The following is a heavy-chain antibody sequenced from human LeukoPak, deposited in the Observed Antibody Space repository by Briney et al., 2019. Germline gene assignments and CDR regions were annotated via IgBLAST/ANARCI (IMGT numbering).Heavy chain of an antibody. CDR1: GFTFSSYA. CDR3: ARSRYSEYFQH. J-gene: IGHJ1*01. D-gene: IGHD6-13*01. V-gene: IGHV3-30-3*01. Sequence: GGSLRLSCAASGFTFSSYAMHWVRQAPGKGLEWVAVISYDGSNKYYADSVKGRFTISRDNSKNTLYLQMNSLRAEDTAVYYCARSRYSEYFQHWGQGTLVTVSS. CDR2: ISYDGSNK.